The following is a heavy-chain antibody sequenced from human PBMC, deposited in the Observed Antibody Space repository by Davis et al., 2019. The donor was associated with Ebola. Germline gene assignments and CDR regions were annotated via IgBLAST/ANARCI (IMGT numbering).Heavy chain of an antibody. J-gene: IGHJ6*02. CDR2: ISSTSRTI. CDR3: ARGAAGHFYYYYGMDV. V-gene: IGHV3-48*02. D-gene: IGHD6-19*01. CDR1: GFTFSSYS. Sequence: GESLKISCAASGFTFSSYSMNWVRHAPGKGLEWGSYISSTSRTIYHADSVKGRFTISRDNAKNSLYLQMNRLRDEDTAVYYCARGAAGHFYYYYGMDVWGQGTTVTVSS.